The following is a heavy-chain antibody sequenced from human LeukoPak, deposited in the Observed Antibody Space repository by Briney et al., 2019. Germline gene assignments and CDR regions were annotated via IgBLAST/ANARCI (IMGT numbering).Heavy chain of an antibody. CDR1: GGSISSGSYY. CDR2: IYTTENT. V-gene: IGHV4-61*02. Sequence: SETLSLTCTVSGGSISSGSYYWSCIRQLAGKGLEWIGRIYTTENTDYNPSLRSRVTISVDTSKNQFSLSLSSLTAADTAVYYCARVADYGVHRFDYWGQGILVTVSS. CDR3: ARVADYGVHRFDY. J-gene: IGHJ4*02. D-gene: IGHD4-17*01.